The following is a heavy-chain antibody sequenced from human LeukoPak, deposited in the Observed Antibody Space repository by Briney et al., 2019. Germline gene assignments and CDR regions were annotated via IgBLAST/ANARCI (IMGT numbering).Heavy chain of an antibody. CDR3: ATRSATLAAARCFDD. V-gene: IGHV4-34*01. J-gene: IGHJ4*03. D-gene: IGHD6-6*01. CDR2: IDHSGSS. CDR1: GDSFSAYF. Sequence: SETLSLTCAVHGDSFSAYFWSWIRQPPGKGLEWIGEIDHSGSSNYNPPLKSRATISVDTSKNHFSLSLTSVTAADTAVYYCATRSATLAAARCFDDWGQGTVVTVSS.